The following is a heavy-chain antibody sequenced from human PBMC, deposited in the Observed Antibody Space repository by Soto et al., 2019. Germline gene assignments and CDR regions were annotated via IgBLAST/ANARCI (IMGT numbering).Heavy chain of an antibody. CDR1: GGTFSSYA. D-gene: IGHD6-6*01. CDR2: IIPIFGTA. V-gene: IGHV1-69*01. Sequence: QVQLVQSGAEVKKPGSSVKVSCEASGGTFSSYAISWVRQAPGQGLEWMGGIIPIFGTANYAQKFQGRVTITADESTSTAYMELSSLRSEDTAVYYCARDDIGGDSSSSVTKTPAEYFQHWGQGTLVTVSS. CDR3: ARDDIGGDSSSSVTKTPAEYFQH. J-gene: IGHJ1*01.